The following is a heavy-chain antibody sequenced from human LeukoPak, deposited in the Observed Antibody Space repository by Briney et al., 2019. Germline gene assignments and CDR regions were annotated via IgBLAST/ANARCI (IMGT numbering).Heavy chain of an antibody. CDR3: AKSALWFGELFGPFDY. CDR1: GFTFSIFA. J-gene: IGHJ4*02. Sequence: GGSLRLSCAASGFTFSIFAMSWVRQAPGKGLEWVSAISGSGGSTYYADSVKGRFTISRDNSKNTLYLQMNSLRAEDTAVYYCAKSALWFGELFGPFDYWGQGTLVTVSS. D-gene: IGHD3-10*01. V-gene: IGHV3-23*01. CDR2: ISGSGGST.